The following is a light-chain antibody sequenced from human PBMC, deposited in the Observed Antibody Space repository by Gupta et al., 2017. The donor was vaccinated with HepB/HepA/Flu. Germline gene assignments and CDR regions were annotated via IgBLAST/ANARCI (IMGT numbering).Light chain of an antibody. CDR1: SDNVGNQG. CDR2: RSN. CDR3: SAWESSPSAHV. V-gene: IGLV10-54*04. J-gene: IGLJ1*01. Sequence: QAGLTQPPSVSKDLRPTATLTCTGNSDNVGNQGAVWLQQHPGHPPKLLSYRSNNRPSGISERFCASRSGNTASLTITGLQPEDEADYFCSAWESSPSAHVFGTGTKVTVL.